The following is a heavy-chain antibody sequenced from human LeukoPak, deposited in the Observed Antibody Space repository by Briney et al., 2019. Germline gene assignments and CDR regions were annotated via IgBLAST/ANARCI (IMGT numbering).Heavy chain of an antibody. J-gene: IGHJ4*02. Sequence: SETLSLTCAVSGGSISSGGYSWSWIRQPPGKGLEWIGYIYHSGSTYYNPSLKSRVTISVDRSKNQFSLKLSSVTAADTAVYYCASTYCSGGSCYLDYWGQGTLVTVSS. D-gene: IGHD2-15*01. CDR2: IYHSGST. V-gene: IGHV4-30-2*01. CDR1: GGSISSGGYS. CDR3: ASTYCSGGSCYLDY.